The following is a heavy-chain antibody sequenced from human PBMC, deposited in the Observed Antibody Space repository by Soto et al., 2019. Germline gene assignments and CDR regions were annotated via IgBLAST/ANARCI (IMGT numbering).Heavy chain of an antibody. D-gene: IGHD3-22*01. V-gene: IGHV1-58*01. J-gene: IGHJ4*02. CDR1: GFTFTSCS. CDR2: IVVGSGNT. Sequence: ASVNVSCKSSGFTFTSCSVQWVRQARGQRLEWIGWIVVGSGNTNYAQKFQERVTITRDMSTSTAYMELSSLRSEDTAVYYCAAVYTYYYDSSGYSDYWGQGTLVTVSS. CDR3: AAVYTYYYDSSGYSDY.